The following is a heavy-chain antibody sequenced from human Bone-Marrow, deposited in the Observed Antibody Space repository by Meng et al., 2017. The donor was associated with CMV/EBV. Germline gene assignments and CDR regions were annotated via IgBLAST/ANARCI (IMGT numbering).Heavy chain of an antibody. Sequence: SETLSLTCTVSGGSISSSSYYWGWIRQPPGKGLEWIGSIYYSGSTHYNPSLKSRVTISVDTSKNQFSLKLSSVTAADTAVYYCARTVPEGVDVVAAALGPNWFDPWGQGTLVTVSS. CDR2: IYYSGST. D-gene: IGHD2-15*01. V-gene: IGHV4-39*01. CDR1: GGSISSSSYY. CDR3: ARTVPEGVDVVAAALGPNWFDP. J-gene: IGHJ5*02.